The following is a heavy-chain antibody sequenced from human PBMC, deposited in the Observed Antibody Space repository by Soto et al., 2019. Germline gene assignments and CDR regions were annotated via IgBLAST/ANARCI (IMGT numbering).Heavy chain of an antibody. D-gene: IGHD4-17*01. CDR3: ARRLSTVTPSFAY. V-gene: IGHV4-39*01. CDR1: GGSISSSSYY. CDR2: IYYSGST. Sequence: PSETLSLTCTVSGGSISSSSYYWGWIRQPPGKGLEWIGSIYYSGSTYYNPSLKSRVTISVDTSKNQFSLKLSSVTAADTAVYYCARRLSTVTPSFAYWGQGTLVTVSS. J-gene: IGHJ4*02.